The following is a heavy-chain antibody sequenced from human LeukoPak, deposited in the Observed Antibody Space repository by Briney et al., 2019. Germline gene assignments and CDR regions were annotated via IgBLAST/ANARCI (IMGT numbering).Heavy chain of an antibody. V-gene: IGHV3-30-3*01. Sequence: GGSLRLSCAASGFTFSNYAMSWVRQAPGKGLEWVAVISYDGSNKYYADSVKGRFTISRDNSKNTLYLQMNSLRAEDTAVYYCARDSLGGDDYWGQGTLVTVSS. CDR1: GFTFSNYA. D-gene: IGHD3-3*02. CDR3: ARDSLGGDDY. J-gene: IGHJ4*02. CDR2: ISYDGSNK.